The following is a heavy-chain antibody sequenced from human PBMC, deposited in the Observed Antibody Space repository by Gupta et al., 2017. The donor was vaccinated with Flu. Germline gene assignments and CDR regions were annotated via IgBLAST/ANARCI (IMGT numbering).Heavy chain of an antibody. D-gene: IGHD3-10*01. CDR2: ISSDTSFR. V-gene: IGHV3-11*05. Sequence: QVQLVESGGGLVKPGGSLRLSCAASGFTFTDYYMTWIRQAPGKGPEWISHISSDTSFRKYADSVTGRFTISRDNAKNSLYLQMNSLRVEDTALYYCVFRKFGELVNFDYWGQGTLVTVSS. J-gene: IGHJ4*02. CDR3: VFRKFGELVNFDY. CDR1: GFTFTDYY.